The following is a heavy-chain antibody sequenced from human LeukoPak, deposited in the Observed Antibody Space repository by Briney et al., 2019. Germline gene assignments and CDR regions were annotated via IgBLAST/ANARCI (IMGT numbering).Heavy chain of an antibody. CDR2: INWNGGST. CDR3: ARRGGIALEWLMGNYYYYYMDV. CDR1: GFTFDDYG. Sequence: PGGSLRLSCAASGFTFDDYGMSWVRQAPGKGLEWVSGINWNGGSTGYADSVKGRFTISRDNAKNSLYLQMNSLRAEDTALYYCARRGGIALEWLMGNYYYYYMDVWGKGTTVTVSS. V-gene: IGHV3-20*04. J-gene: IGHJ6*03. D-gene: IGHD3-3*01.